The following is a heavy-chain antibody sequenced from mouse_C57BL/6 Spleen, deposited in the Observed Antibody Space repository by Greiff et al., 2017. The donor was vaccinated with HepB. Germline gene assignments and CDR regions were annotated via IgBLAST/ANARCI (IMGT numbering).Heavy chain of an antibody. V-gene: IGHV14-2*01. Sequence: EVQLQESGAELVKPGASVKLSCTASGFNIKDYYMHWVKQRTEQGLEWIGRIDPEDGETKYAPNFQGKATITADTSSNTAYLQISSLPSEDPAVYCCTGSPTSYGSTLPFAYWGQGTLVTVSA. D-gene: IGHD1-1*01. CDR1: GFNIKDYY. CDR3: TGSPTSYGSTLPFAY. CDR2: IDPEDGET. J-gene: IGHJ3*01.